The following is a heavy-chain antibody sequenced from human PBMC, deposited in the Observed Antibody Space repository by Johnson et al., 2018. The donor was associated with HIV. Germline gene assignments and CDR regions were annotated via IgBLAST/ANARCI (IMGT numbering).Heavy chain of an antibody. D-gene: IGHD3-22*01. J-gene: IGHJ3*02. CDR1: GFTFSSYW. V-gene: IGHV3-20*04. CDR3: ARERYYYDSSAQQAFDI. CDR2: INWNGGST. Sequence: VQLVESGGGLVQPGGSLRLSCAASGFTFSSYWMSWVRQAPGKGLEWVSGINWNGGSTGYADSVKGRFTISRDNAKNSLYLQMNSLRAEDTALYYCARERYYYDSSAQQAFDIWGQGTMVTVSS.